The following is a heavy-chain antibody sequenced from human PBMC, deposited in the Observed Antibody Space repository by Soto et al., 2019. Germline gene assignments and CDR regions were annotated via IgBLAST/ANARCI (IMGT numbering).Heavy chain of an antibody. V-gene: IGHV3-30*18. J-gene: IGHJ4*02. Sequence: GGSLRLSCAASGFTFSSYGMHWVRQAPGKGLEWVAVISYDGSNKYYADSVKGRFTISRDNSKNTLYLQMNSLRAEDTAVYYCAKDGGSYYFDYWGQGTLVTVSS. CDR3: AKDGGSYYFDY. CDR2: ISYDGSNK. CDR1: GFTFSSYG. D-gene: IGHD1-26*01.